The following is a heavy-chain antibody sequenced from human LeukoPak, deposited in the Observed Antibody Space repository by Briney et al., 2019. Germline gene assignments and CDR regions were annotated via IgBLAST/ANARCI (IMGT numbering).Heavy chain of an antibody. CDR3: ARQRSSGWYVGEFDY. D-gene: IGHD6-19*01. CDR1: GGSFSGYY. J-gene: IGHJ4*02. Sequence: SETLSLTCAVYGGSFSGYYWSWIRQPPGEGLEWIGEINHSGSTNYNPSLESPVTISLDTSKNQLSLNLSSVTAADTAVYYCARQRSSGWYVGEFDYWGQGTLVTVSS. CDR2: INHSGST. V-gene: IGHV4-34*01.